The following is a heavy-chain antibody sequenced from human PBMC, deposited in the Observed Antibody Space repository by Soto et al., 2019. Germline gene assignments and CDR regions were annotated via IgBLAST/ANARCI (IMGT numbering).Heavy chain of an antibody. J-gene: IGHJ5*02. V-gene: IGHV3-23*01. D-gene: IGHD3-3*01. CDR1: GFTFSSYA. CDR3: AKGLAEWRSAYYRYNLFGP. Sequence: EVQLLESGGGSVQPGKSLRLSCAASGFTFSSYAMSWVRQAPGKGLEWVSGISGSGGSTYYADVVKGRFAISRDKPKNTLYHQMKNLKAEDTAVYYCAKGLAEWRSAYYRYNLFGPWGQGTLVTVSS. CDR2: ISGSGGST.